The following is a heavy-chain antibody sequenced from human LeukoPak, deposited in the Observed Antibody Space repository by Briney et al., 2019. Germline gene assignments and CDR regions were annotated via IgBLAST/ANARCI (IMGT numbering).Heavy chain of an antibody. D-gene: IGHD1-26*01. CDR2: ISADSGNT. J-gene: IGHJ4*02. Sequence: GASVKVSCKASGYTFTSYAISWVRQAPGQGLEWVGRISADSGNTNYAQRLQGRVTMTTDTSTSTAYMELRSLRSDDTAVYYCARDQYSGSYWSYWGQGTLVTVSS. CDR3: ARDQYSGSYWSY. CDR1: GYTFTSYA. V-gene: IGHV1-18*01.